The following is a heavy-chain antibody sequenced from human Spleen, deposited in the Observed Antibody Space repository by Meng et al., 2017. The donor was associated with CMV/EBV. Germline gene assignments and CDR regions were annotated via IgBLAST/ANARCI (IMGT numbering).Heavy chain of an antibody. J-gene: IGHJ4*02. D-gene: IGHD2-2*01. Sequence: GSLRLSCTVSGGSISSSSYYWGWIRQPPGKGLEWIGNIYYSGNTYHNPSLKSRVTISVDTSKNQFSLKLSSVTAADTAVYYCARVPVVVPAAIFDYWGQGTLVTVSS. CDR3: ARVPVVVPAAIFDY. V-gene: IGHV4-39*07. CDR1: GGSISSSSYY. CDR2: IYYSGNT.